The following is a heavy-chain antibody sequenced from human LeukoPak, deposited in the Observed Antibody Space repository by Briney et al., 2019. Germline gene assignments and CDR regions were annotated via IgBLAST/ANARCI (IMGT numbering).Heavy chain of an antibody. CDR2: ISYDGGSK. D-gene: IGHD3-16*01. CDR3: ARERSTSLWGYDAFDI. Sequence: GGSLRLSCAASGFTFSTYTMHWVRRAPGKGLEWVAGISYDGGSKYYADSVKGRFTISRDNSKKTLYLQMNSQRPEDTAVYYCARERSTSLWGYDAFDIWGQGTLVTVSS. V-gene: IGHV3-30-3*01. CDR1: GFTFSTYT. J-gene: IGHJ3*02.